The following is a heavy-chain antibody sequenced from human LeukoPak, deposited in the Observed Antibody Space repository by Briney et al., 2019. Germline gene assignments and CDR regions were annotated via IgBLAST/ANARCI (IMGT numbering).Heavy chain of an antibody. CDR2: ISSSGGTM. J-gene: IGHJ4*02. CDR3: AKTHSGSYGYYFDY. D-gene: IGHD1-26*01. V-gene: IGHV3-48*03. Sequence: GGSLRLSCAASGFTFSNYEMNWVRQAPGKGLEWVSYISSSGGTMYYADSVKGRFTISRDNAKNSLYLQMNSLRAEDTALYYCAKTHSGSYGYYFDYWGQGTLVTVSS. CDR1: GFTFSNYE.